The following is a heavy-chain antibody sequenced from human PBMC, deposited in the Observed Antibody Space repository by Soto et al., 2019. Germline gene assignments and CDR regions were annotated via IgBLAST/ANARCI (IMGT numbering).Heavy chain of an antibody. CDR2: INQSGST. J-gene: IGHJ6*02. D-gene: IGHD3-3*01. CDR1: GGSFGGYY. Sequence: PADTLSLTCAVYGGSFGGYYWRWIRQRPGKGLEWIGEINQSGSTNYNPSLKSRVTISVDTSKNQFSLKLSSVTAADTAVYYWARGLRITIFGVVPRGMDFWGQGTTVTVSS. V-gene: IGHV4-34*01. CDR3: ARGLRITIFGVVPRGMDF.